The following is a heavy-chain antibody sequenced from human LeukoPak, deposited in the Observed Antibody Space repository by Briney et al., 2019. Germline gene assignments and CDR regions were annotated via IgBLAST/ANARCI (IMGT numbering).Heavy chain of an antibody. CDR2: IIPIFGTA. CDR3: ARGAPYSGSYAFDI. J-gene: IGHJ3*02. Sequence: SVKVSCKASGYTFTSYAISWVRQAPGQGLEWMGGIIPIFGTANYAQKFQGRVTITADKSTSTAYMELSSLRSEDTAVYYCARGAPYSGSYAFDIWGQGTMVTVSS. D-gene: IGHD1-26*01. V-gene: IGHV1-69*06. CDR1: GYTFTSYA.